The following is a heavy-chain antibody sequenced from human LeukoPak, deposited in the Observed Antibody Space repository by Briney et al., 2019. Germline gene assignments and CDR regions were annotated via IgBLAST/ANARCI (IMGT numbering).Heavy chain of an antibody. J-gene: IGHJ4*02. CDR2: FDPEDGET. V-gene: IGHV1-24*01. Sequence: VKXSCKVSGYTLTELSMHWVRQAPGKGLEWMGGFDPEDGETIYAQKFQGRVTMTEDTSTDTAYMELSSLRSEDTAVYYCVATGGYSYGVDYWGQGTLVTVSS. CDR1: GYTLTELS. D-gene: IGHD5-18*01. CDR3: VATGGYSYGVDY.